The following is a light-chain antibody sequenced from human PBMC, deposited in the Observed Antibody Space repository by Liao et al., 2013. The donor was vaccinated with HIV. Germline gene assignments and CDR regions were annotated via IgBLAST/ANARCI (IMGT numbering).Light chain of an antibody. CDR2: YDQ. CDR3: QAWDSSTAV. V-gene: IGLV3-21*01. CDR1: NIRSRG. Sequence: YVLTQPPSVSVAPGQTAVMTCGGNNIRSRGVHWYQQRPGQAPVLVMYYDQNRPSGIPERFSGSTSGNTATLTISGTQAKDEAEYYCQAWDSSTAVFGGGTKLTVL. J-gene: IGLJ2*01.